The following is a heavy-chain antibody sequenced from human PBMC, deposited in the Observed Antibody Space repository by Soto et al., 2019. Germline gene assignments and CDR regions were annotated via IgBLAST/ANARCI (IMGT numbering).Heavy chain of an antibody. D-gene: IGHD6-13*01. CDR2: IIPIFTTT. CDR3: AREVAADGTFREDVFDI. CDR1: GGTFSNHA. V-gene: IGHV1-69*12. Sequence: QVHLVQSGAEVKKPGSSVKVSCKAPGGTFSNHAINWVRQAPGQGLEWMGRIIPIFTTTNYAQKFQGRVSMTADESTTTAYMELSILKHDDTAVYYCAREVAADGTFREDVFDIWGQGTLVTVSS. J-gene: IGHJ3*02.